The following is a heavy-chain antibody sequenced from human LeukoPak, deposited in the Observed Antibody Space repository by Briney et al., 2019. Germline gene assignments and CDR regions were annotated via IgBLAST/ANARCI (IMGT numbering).Heavy chain of an antibody. J-gene: IGHJ4*02. D-gene: IGHD2-2*01. V-gene: IGHV3-20*04. CDR3: ARAPITSPFYFDY. CDR2: INWSGGST. CDR1: GFAFDDHG. Sequence: GSLRLSCSASGFAFDDHGMSWVRQAPGKGLEWVSGINWSGGSTGYADPLRGRFTISRDSAKNSLYLQMDSLTAEDTALYYCARAPITSPFYFDYWGQGTLVTVSS.